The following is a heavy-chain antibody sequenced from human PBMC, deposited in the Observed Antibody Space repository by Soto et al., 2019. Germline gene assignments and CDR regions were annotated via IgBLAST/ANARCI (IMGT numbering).Heavy chain of an antibody. J-gene: IGHJ5*02. Sequence: PSQTLSLTCAIPGDSVSSNGAAWNWIRQSPSRGLEWLGRTYYRSKWYNDYAVSVKSRITINPDTSKSQFSLQLNSVTPEDTAVYYCARDKHDYFNRGIGFDTWGQGILVTVSS. CDR2: TYYRSKWYN. CDR1: GDSVSSNGAA. D-gene: IGHD4-17*01. CDR3: ARDKHDYFNRGIGFDT. V-gene: IGHV6-1*01.